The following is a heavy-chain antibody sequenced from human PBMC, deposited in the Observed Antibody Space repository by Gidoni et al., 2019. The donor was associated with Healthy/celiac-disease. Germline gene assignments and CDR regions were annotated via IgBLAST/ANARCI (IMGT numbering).Heavy chain of an antibody. CDR1: GFTFRSYW. CDR3: ARIAAAGTSPQYYYYYGMDV. Sequence: EVQLVESGGGLVQPGGSLGLSCAASGFTFRSYWMRWVRQAPGKGLEWVANIKQDGSEKYYVDSVKGRFTISRDNAKNSLYLQMNSLRAEDTAVYYCARIAAAGTSPQYYYYYGMDVWGQGTTVTVSS. V-gene: IGHV3-7*03. D-gene: IGHD6-13*01. CDR2: IKQDGSEK. J-gene: IGHJ6*02.